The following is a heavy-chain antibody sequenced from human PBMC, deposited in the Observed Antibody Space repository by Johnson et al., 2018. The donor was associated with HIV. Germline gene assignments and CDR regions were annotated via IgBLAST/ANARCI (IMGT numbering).Heavy chain of an antibody. J-gene: IGHJ3*02. Sequence: QVQLVESGGGVVQPGRSLRLSCAASGFTFSSYAMHWVRQAPGKGLEWVAVISYDGSNKYYEDSVKGRFTISRDNSKNTLYLQMNSLRAEDTAVYYCARDAILSPGAFDIWGQGTMVTVSS. CDR1: GFTFSSYA. D-gene: IGHD2-21*01. CDR2: ISYDGSNK. CDR3: ARDAILSPGAFDI. V-gene: IGHV3-30-3*01.